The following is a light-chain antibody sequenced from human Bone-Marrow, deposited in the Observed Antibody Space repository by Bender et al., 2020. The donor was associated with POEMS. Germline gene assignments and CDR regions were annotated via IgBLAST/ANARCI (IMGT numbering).Light chain of an antibody. Sequence: QSALTQPRSVSGSPGQSITISCAGTSGDVGGYNYVSWYQQHPGKAPKLMIYEVSYRPSGISDRFSGSRSGNTASLTISGLQAEDEADYYCTSYAGSSTLIVGGGTKVTVL. CDR3: TSYAGSSTLI. V-gene: IGLV2-11*01. J-gene: IGLJ2*01. CDR1: SGDVGGYNY. CDR2: EVS.